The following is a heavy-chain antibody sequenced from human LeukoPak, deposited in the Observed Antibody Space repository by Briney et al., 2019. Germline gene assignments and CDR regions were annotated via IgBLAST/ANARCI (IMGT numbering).Heavy chain of an antibody. CDR2: ISYDGSNK. D-gene: IGHD2-2*01. CDR3: AKDRSPYCSSTSCYPAFDP. V-gene: IGHV3-30*18. J-gene: IGHJ5*02. Sequence: WGSLRLSCAASGFTFSSYGMHWVRQAPGKGLEWVAVISYDGSNKYYADSVKGRFTISRDNSKNTLYLQMNSLRAEDTAVYYCAKDRSPYCSSTSCYPAFDPWGQGTLVTVSS. CDR1: GFTFSSYG.